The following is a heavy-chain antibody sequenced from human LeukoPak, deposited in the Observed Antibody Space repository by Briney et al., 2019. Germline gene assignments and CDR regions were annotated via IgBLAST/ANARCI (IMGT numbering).Heavy chain of an antibody. D-gene: IGHD3-22*01. CDR1: GGTFNIFA. V-gene: IGHV1-69*04. Sequence: SVKVSCKASGGTFNIFAISWVRQAPGQGLEWMGRIIPILGIANYAQKFQGRVTITADKSTSTAYMELSSLRSEDTAVYYCARGGRYYYDSSGSYHDVFDVWGQGTRVTVSS. CDR2: IIPILGIA. J-gene: IGHJ3*01. CDR3: ARGGRYYYDSSGSYHDVFDV.